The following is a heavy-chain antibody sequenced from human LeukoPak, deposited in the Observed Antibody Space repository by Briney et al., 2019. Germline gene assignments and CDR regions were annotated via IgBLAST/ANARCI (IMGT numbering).Heavy chain of an antibody. CDR3: ARALSA. CDR2: IKQDGSEK. V-gene: IGHV3-7*03. CDR1: GFTFSNYW. J-gene: IGHJ4*02. Sequence: TGGSLRLSCAASGFTFSNYWMHWVRQAPGKGLEWVANIKQDGSEKYYVGSVKGRFSISGDNARNPVYLQMNSLRAEDTAVYYCARALSAWGQGTLVTVSS. D-gene: IGHD3-3*01.